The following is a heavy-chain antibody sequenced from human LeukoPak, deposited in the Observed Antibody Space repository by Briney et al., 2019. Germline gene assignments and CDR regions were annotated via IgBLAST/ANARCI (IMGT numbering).Heavy chain of an antibody. Sequence: SETLSLTCSVPGGSVKKYYWSWIRQPPGKGLEWIGYIYYSGSTNYNPSLKSRVTISVDTSKNQFSLKLSSVTAADTAVYYCAVVPAAIDAFDIWGQGTMVTVSS. V-gene: IGHV4-59*08. CDR1: GGSVKKYY. CDR2: IYYSGST. CDR3: AVVPAAIDAFDI. J-gene: IGHJ3*02. D-gene: IGHD2-2*02.